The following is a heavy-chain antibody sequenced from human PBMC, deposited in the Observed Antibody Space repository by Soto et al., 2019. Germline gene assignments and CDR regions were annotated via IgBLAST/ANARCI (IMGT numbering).Heavy chain of an antibody. V-gene: IGHV4-4*07. J-gene: IGHJ6*02. Sequence: SETLSLTCTVSGGSISSYSWSWIRQPPGKGLEWIGRIYTSGSTNYNPSLKSRVTISVSTSKNHSSLKPSSQTAADTAVYYCARDSHYSDSSGPDQAYYYYGMDVWGQGTTVTVSS. D-gene: IGHD3-22*01. CDR1: GGSISSYS. CDR3: ARDSHYSDSSGPDQAYYYYGMDV. CDR2: IYTSGST.